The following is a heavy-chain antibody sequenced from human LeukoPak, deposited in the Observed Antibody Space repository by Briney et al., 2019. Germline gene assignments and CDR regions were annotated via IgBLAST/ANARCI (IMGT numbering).Heavy chain of an antibody. Sequence: PSETLSLTCAVYGGSFSDDYWTWIRQPPGKGLEWIGENTQSGRTNYNPSLKSRATISVDTSKHQFSLNLSSVTAADTAVYYCARGLSSGWVDYWGQGTLVTVSS. CDR2: NTQSGRT. V-gene: IGHV4-34*01. CDR1: GGSFSDDY. D-gene: IGHD6-19*01. J-gene: IGHJ4*02. CDR3: ARGLSSGWVDY.